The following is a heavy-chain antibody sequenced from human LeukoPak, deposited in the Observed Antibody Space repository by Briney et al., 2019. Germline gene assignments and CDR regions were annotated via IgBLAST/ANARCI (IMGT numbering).Heavy chain of an antibody. Sequence: SETLSLTCTVSGGSISSYYWSWIRQPPGKGLEWIGYIYYSGSTNYNPSPKSRVTISVDTSKNQFSLKLSSVTAADTAVYYCARDRGRGYSYGYYFDYWGQGTLVTVSS. V-gene: IGHV4-59*01. D-gene: IGHD5-18*01. CDR3: ARDRGRGYSYGYYFDY. CDR2: IYYSGST. CDR1: GGSISSYY. J-gene: IGHJ4*02.